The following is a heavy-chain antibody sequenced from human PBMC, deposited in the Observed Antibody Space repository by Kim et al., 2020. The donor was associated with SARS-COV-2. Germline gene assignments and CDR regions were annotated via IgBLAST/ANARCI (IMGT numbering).Heavy chain of an antibody. CDR1: GFTINANF. Sequence: GGSLRLSCAASGFTINANFMSWVRQAPGKGLDWVSIIYTGGPAYYANSVKGRFTISRDTSKNTLYLQMNSLRAEDTAVYYCARGVYGKSYGSFDYWGRGTLVTVSS. D-gene: IGHD3-10*01. V-gene: IGHV3-53*01. CDR2: IYTGGPA. CDR3: ARGVYGKSYGSFDY. J-gene: IGHJ4*02.